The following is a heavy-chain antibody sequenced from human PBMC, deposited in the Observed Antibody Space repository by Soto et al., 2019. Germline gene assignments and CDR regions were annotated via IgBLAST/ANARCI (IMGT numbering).Heavy chain of an antibody. CDR2: MNPILGTQ. Sequence: QVQLVQSGAEVKKPGSSVKVSCKASGGTLSNYATNWVRQAPGQGLEWMGGMNPILGTQRIAQKFQGRVTITADKSTSTVYMELSSLRSDDTAVYYCARDQRMAEAHRDYYFYGLDVW. J-gene: IGHJ6*01. CDR1: GGTLSNYA. V-gene: IGHV1-69*06. D-gene: IGHD6-19*01. CDR3: ARDQRMAEAHRDYYFYGLDV.